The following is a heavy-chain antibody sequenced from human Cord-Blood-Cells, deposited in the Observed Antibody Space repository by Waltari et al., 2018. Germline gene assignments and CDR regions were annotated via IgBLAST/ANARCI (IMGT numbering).Heavy chain of an antibody. CDR3: ATDLGGFHAFDS. J-gene: IGHJ3*02. CDR1: GYTLTELS. CDR2: VDPEEGET. D-gene: IGHD1-26*01. Sequence: QVQLVQSGAEVKKPGASVKVSCKVSGYTLTELSMHWVRQAPGKGLEWMGGVDPEEGETMYEQELQGIVTMTEDTSTDTAYMELSSLRSEDTAVYYCATDLGGFHAFDSWGQGTMVTVSS. V-gene: IGHV1-24*01.